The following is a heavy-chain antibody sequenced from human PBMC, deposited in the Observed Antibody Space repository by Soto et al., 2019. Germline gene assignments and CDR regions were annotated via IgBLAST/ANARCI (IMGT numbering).Heavy chain of an antibody. CDR3: ARRRCSTTSCYPYYYYGLDV. D-gene: IGHD2-2*01. CDR2: IFYSGRT. CDR1: GGPISSSSYY. V-gene: IGHV4-39*01. J-gene: IGHJ6*02. Sequence: QLQLQESGPGLVKPSETLSLTCSVSGGPISSSSYYWGWIRQPPGKGLEWIGSIFYSGRTDYNPSLKSRVTISVDRSKNQFSLKLNSVTAADTAVYYCARRRCSTTSCYPYYYYGLDVWGQGTTVTVSS.